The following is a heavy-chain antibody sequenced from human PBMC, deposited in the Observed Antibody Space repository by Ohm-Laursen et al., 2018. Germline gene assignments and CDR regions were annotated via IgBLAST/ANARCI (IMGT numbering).Heavy chain of an antibody. J-gene: IGHJ4*02. CDR2: IKQDGSVK. Sequence: SLRLSCSASGFTFSSYWMSWVRQAPGKGLEWVANIKQDGSVKYYVDSVKGRFTISRDNAKNSVYLQLNSLRNEDTAVYYCARDDDGEDYWGQGTLVTVS. CDR1: GFTFSSYW. CDR3: ARDDDGEDY. V-gene: IGHV3-7*01. D-gene: IGHD4-17*01.